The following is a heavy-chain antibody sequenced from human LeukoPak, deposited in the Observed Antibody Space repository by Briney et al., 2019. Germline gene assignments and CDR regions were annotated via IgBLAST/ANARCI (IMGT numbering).Heavy chain of an antibody. J-gene: IGHJ4*02. CDR1: GFTFSSYE. V-gene: IGHV3-48*03. Sequence: GGSLRLSCAASGFTFSSYEMNWVRQAPGKGLEWVSYISSSGSTIYYADSVKGRFTISRDNAKNSLYLQMNSLRAEDTAVYYCASLRHCSGGSCYSESGYWGQGTLVTVFS. CDR2: ISSSGSTI. D-gene: IGHD2-15*01. CDR3: ASLRHCSGGSCYSESGY.